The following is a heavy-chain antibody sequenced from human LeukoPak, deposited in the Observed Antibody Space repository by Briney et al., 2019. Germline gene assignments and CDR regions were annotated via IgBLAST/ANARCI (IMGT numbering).Heavy chain of an antibody. CDR2: INHSGST. CDR3: ARGRVRGRLY. D-gene: IGHD3-3*01. V-gene: IGHV4-34*01. CDR1: GGSFSGYY. Sequence: SETLSLTCAVYGGSFSGYYWSWIRQPPGKGLEWIGEINHSGSTNYNPSLKSRVTISVDTSKNQFSLKLSSVTAADTAVYYCARGRVRGRLYWGQGTLVTVSS. J-gene: IGHJ4*02.